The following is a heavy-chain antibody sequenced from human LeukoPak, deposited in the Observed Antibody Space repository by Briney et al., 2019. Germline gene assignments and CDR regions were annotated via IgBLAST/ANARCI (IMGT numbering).Heavy chain of an antibody. CDR3: ASGVMDFDRGSYYDDAFDI. J-gene: IGHJ3*02. CDR2: INPNSGGT. D-gene: IGHD3-22*01. V-gene: IGHV1-2*02. Sequence: ASVTVSCKASGYTFTDYYIHWVRQAPGQGLEWMGWINPNSGGTNYAQKFRGRVTMTRDASISTAYMELSRLRSDDTAIYFCASGVMDFDRGSYYDDAFDIWGQGTMVTISS. CDR1: GYTFTDYY.